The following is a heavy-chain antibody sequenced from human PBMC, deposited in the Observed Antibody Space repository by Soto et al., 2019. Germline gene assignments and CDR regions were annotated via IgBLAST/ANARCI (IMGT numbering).Heavy chain of an antibody. Sequence: EVQLLESGGSLVQPGGSLSLSCAASGFTFSSYTMTWARQAPGQGLEWVSTITGVGGSTYYADSVKGRFTISSDKSKNTLYLQMNSLRAEDTAVYYFANVGRSYSESEYRCQGTLVSVSS. D-gene: IGHD1-26*01. CDR1: GFTFSSYT. CDR2: ITGVGGST. J-gene: IGHJ4*02. CDR3: ANVGRSYSESEY. V-gene: IGHV3-23*01.